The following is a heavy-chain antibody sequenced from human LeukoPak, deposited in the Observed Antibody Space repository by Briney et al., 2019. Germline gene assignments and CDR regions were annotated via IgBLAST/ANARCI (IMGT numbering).Heavy chain of an antibody. CDR2: ISSSSSYI. CDR3: ARVGVAGTFDY. V-gene: IGHV3-21*01. J-gene: IGHJ4*02. Sequence: GGSLRLSCEGSGFTVSSYAMNWVRQAPGEGLAWVASISSSSSYIYYADSVKGRFTISRDNAKNSLYLQMNSLRAEDTAVYYCARVGVAGTFDYWGQGTLVTVSS. D-gene: IGHD6-19*01. CDR1: GFTVSSYA.